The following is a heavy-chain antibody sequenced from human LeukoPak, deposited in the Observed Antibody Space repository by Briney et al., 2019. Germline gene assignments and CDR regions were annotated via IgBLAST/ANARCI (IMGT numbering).Heavy chain of an antibody. V-gene: IGHV3-23*01. J-gene: IGHJ5*01. D-gene: IGHD6-6*01. CDR3: AKGSRIAARPTIWFDS. CDR1: GFTFSSYA. CDR2: ISGSGGST. Sequence: PGGSLRLSCAASGFTFSSYAMSWVRQAPGKGLEWVSTISGSGGSTYYADSVKGRFTISRDNSKNTLYLQMNSLRAEDTAVYYCAKGSRIAARPTIWFDSWGQGTLVTVSS.